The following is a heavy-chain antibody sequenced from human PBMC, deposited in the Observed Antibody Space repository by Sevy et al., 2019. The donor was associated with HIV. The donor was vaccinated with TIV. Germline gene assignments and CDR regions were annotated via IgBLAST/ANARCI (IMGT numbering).Heavy chain of an antibody. CDR1: GFTFSSYA. Sequence: GGSLRLSCAASGFTFSSYAMNWVRQAPGKGLEWVSAISGSGGTTYYADSVKGRFTLSRDNSKNTMYLQMNSLRAEDMDVYYCAKDTSVRGITGTTIGTSFFDYWGQGTLVTVSS. V-gene: IGHV3-23*01. CDR2: ISGSGGTT. J-gene: IGHJ4*02. CDR3: AKDTSVRGITGTTIGTSFFDY. D-gene: IGHD1-7*01.